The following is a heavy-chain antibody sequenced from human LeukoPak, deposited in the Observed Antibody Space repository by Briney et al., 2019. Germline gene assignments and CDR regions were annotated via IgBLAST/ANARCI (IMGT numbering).Heavy chain of an antibody. CDR3: ARYYYGSGGFDY. CDR1: GFTFSSYA. D-gene: IGHD3-10*01. Sequence: GGSLRLSCAPSGFTFSSYAISWVRQAPGKGREWVSGISGSGSSTYYADSGTGRFTISRDNSKNTLYLQMNSLRDEDTAVFYCARYYYGSGGFDYWGQGPVVTVSS. V-gene: IGHV3-23*01. CDR2: ISGSGSST. J-gene: IGHJ4*02.